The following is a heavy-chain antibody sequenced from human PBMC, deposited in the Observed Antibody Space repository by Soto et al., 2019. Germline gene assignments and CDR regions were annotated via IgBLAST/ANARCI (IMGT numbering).Heavy chain of an antibody. V-gene: IGHV3-11*03. CDR3: ARLQAAAGDNDLTFDY. Sequence: GGSLRLSCAASGFTFSDYYMSWIRQAPGKGLEWVSYISSSSSYTNYADSVKGRFTISRDNAKNSLYLQMNSLRAEDTAVYYCARLQAAAGDNDLTFDYWGQGTLVTVSS. CDR2: ISSSSSYT. J-gene: IGHJ4*02. CDR1: GFTFSDYY. D-gene: IGHD6-13*01.